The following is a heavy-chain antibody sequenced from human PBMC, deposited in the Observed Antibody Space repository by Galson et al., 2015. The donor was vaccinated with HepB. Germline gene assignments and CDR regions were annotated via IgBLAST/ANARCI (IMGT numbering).Heavy chain of an antibody. CDR2: IIPIFGTA. CDR3: ARVPTVTHAWFDP. J-gene: IGHJ5*02. V-gene: IGHV1-69*13. CDR1: GGTFSSYA. Sequence: SVKVSCKASGGTFSSYAISWVRQAPGQGLEWMGGIIPIFGTANYAQKFQGRVTITADESTSTAYMELSSLRSEDTAVYYCARVPTVTHAWFDPWGQGTLVTVSS. D-gene: IGHD4-11*01.